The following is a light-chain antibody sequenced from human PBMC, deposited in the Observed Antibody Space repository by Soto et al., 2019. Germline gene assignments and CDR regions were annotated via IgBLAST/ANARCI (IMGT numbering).Light chain of an antibody. J-gene: IGKJ1*01. Sequence: DIQMTQSPSSLSASVGDRVTITCRASQSISRYLNWYQQKPGKAPKLLIYAASSLQSGVPSRFSGSGSGTDFTLTISSLQPEDFATYYCQESYSPLWGTCGQGTKVEIK. V-gene: IGKV1-39*01. CDR1: QSISRY. CDR3: QESYSPLWGT. CDR2: AAS.